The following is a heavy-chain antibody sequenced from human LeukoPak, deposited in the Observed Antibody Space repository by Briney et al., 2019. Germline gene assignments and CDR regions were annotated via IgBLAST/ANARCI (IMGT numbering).Heavy chain of an antibody. CDR2: ISGSGGST. V-gene: IGHV3-23*01. CDR1: GFTFSSYA. J-gene: IGHJ4*02. D-gene: IGHD3-22*01. Sequence: GGSLRLSCAASGFTFSSYAMSWVRQAPGKGLEWVSAISGSGGSTYYADSVKGRFTISRDNSKNTLYLQMNSLRAEDTAVYYCAKQSLEAYYYDSSGYYPPIDYWGQGTLVTVSS. CDR3: AKQSLEAYYYDSSGYYPPIDY.